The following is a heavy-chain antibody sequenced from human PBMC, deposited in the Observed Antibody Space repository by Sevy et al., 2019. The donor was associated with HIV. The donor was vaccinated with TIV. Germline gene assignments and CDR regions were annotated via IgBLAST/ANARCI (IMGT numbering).Heavy chain of an antibody. CDR3: AKEGTMIVVVLQYYFDY. CDR2: ISGRGGST. CDR1: GFTFSSYA. D-gene: IGHD3-22*01. J-gene: IGHJ4*02. V-gene: IGHV3-23*01. Sequence: GGSLRLSCAASGFTFSSYAMSWVRQAPGKGLEWVSAISGRGGSTYYGDSVKGRFTISRDNSKNTLYLQMNSLRAEDTAVYYCAKEGTMIVVVLQYYFDYWGQGTLVTVSS.